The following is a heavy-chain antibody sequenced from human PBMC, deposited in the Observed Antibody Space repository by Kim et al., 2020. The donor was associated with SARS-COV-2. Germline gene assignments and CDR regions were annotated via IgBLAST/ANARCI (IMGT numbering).Heavy chain of an antibody. J-gene: IGHJ4*02. CDR3: ARGRYSSSWYFGYFDY. V-gene: IGHV3-11*05. D-gene: IGHD6-13*01. Sequence: GGSLRLSCAASGFTFSDYYMSWIRQALGKGLEWVSYISSSSSYTNYADSVKGRFTISRDNAKNSLYLQMNSLRAEDTAVYYCARGRYSSSWYFGYFDYWGQGTLVTVS. CDR1: GFTFSDYY. CDR2: ISSSSSYT.